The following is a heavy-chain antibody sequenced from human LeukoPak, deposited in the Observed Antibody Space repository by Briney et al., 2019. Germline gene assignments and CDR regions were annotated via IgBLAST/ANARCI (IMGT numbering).Heavy chain of an antibody. CDR2: IWYDGSNK. CDR3: AKDGSVNYDFWSGYYTGGDLDY. D-gene: IGHD3-3*01. V-gene: IGHV3-33*06. CDR1: GFTFSSYG. Sequence: GGSLRLSCAASGFTFSSYGMHWVRKAPDRGLEWVADIWYDGSNKYYADSVKGRFTISRDNSKNTLYLQMNSLRAEDTAVYYCAKDGSVNYDFWSGYYTGGDLDYWGQGTLVTVSS. J-gene: IGHJ4*02.